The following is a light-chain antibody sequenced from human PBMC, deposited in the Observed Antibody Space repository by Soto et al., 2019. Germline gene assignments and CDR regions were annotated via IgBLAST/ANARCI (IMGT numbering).Light chain of an antibody. Sequence: DIVLTQSPGTLSLSPGERATLSCRASQSVTSTHLAWYQQKPGQAPRLLIYDASTRATGIPDRFSGSGSGTDFTLTISRLEPEDFAVYCCQQFDGSLWTFGPGTKVHI. J-gene: IGKJ1*01. CDR2: DAS. CDR3: QQFDGSLWT. V-gene: IGKV3-20*01. CDR1: QSVTSTH.